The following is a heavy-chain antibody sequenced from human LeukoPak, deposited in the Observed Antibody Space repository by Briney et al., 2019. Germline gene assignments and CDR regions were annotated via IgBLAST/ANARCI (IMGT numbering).Heavy chain of an antibody. J-gene: IGHJ4*02. V-gene: IGHV3-21*01. CDR3: ARGGPLIDC. CDR1: GFTFSNYV. Sequence: GGSLRLSCAASGFTFSNYVMNWVRQAPGKGLEWVSSISTTSTYIYYADSVKGRFTISRDNAKNSLSLQMNSLRAEDTAVYFCARGGPLIDCWGQGTLVTVSS. CDR2: ISTTSTYI.